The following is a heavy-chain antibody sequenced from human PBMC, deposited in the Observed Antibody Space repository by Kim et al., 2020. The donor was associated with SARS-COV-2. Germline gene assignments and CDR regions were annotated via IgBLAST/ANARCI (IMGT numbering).Heavy chain of an antibody. V-gene: IGHV1-2*02. CDR2: T. D-gene: IGHD3-10*01. J-gene: IGHJ5*02. Sequence: TNYAQKFQGRVTMTRDTSISTAYMELSRLRSDDTAVYYCARDSQPGGFDPWGQGTLVTVSS. CDR3: ARDSQPGGFDP.